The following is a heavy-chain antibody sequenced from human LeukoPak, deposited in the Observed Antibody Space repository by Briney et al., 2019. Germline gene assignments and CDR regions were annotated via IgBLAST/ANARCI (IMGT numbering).Heavy chain of an antibody. CDR3: ARDYGGKTGYFDY. V-gene: IGHV1-69*04. D-gene: IGHD4-23*01. CDR1: GGTFSSYA. CDR2: IIPILGIA. Sequence: SVKVSCKASGGTFSSYAISWVRQAPGQGLEWMGRIIPILGIANYAQKFQGRVTITADKSTSTAYMELSSLRSEDTAVYYCARDYGGKTGYFDYWGQGTLVTVSP. J-gene: IGHJ4*02.